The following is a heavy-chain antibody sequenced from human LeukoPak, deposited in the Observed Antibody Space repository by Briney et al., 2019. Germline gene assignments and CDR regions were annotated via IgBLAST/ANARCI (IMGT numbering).Heavy chain of an antibody. D-gene: IGHD5-24*01. CDR3: ARGMEMATMEYFDY. Sequence: HPGGSLRLXCAASGFTFSSYEMNWVRQAPGKGLEWVSYISSSGSTIYYADSVKGRFTISRDNAKNSLYLQMNSLRAEDTAVYYCARGMEMATMEYFDYWGQGTLVTVSS. CDR2: ISSSGSTI. V-gene: IGHV3-48*03. J-gene: IGHJ4*02. CDR1: GFTFSSYE.